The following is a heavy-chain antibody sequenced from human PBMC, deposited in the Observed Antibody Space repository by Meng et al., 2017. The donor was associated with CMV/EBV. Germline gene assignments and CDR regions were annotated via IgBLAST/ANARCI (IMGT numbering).Heavy chain of an antibody. CDR3: VRDFRGAEIRPLIY. V-gene: IGHV1-2*02. J-gene: IGHJ4*02. CDR1: GYTFTDYY. D-gene: IGHD3-16*01. Sequence: ASVKVSCKAAGYTFTDYYIHWVRQAPGQGLEWLGWINPLTGGRNYAQKFQDRVTMTRDKSVRTAYMEMTRLRSDDTAVYFCVRDFRGAEIRPLIYWGQGTLVTVSS. CDR2: INPLTGGR.